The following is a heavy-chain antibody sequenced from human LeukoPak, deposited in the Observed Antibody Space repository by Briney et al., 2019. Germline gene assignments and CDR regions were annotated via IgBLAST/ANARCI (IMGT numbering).Heavy chain of an antibody. CDR3: ARAGPTVTLFFDY. CDR1: GFGFSGYE. V-gene: IGHV3-48*03. Sequence: GGSLRLSCAASGFGFSGYEMNWVRQAPGRGLEWVSYISTTGITIYYADSVNGRFTISRDNAKNSLYLQMNSLRAEDTAVYYCARAGPTVTLFFDYWGQGTLVTVSS. D-gene: IGHD4-17*01. J-gene: IGHJ4*02. CDR2: ISTTGITI.